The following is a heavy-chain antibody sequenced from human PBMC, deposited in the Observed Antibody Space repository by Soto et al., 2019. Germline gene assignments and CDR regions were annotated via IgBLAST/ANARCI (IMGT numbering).Heavy chain of an antibody. D-gene: IGHD6-6*01. J-gene: IGHJ4*02. CDR3: AKDRTVAARNFDY. Sequence: PGGSLRLSCAASGFTFSNYAMTWVRQAPGKGLEWVSGLNGSGGSTSSADSVKGRFAISRDNSKNTLYLQMNSLRAEDSAVYYCAKDRTVAARNFDYWGQGTQVTVSS. V-gene: IGHV3-23*01. CDR2: LNGSGGST. CDR1: GFTFSNYA.